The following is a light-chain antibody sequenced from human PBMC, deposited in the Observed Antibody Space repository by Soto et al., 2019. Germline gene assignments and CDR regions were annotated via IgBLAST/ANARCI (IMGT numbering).Light chain of an antibody. J-gene: IGLJ3*02. V-gene: IGLV2-23*01. CDR1: ASDVRTHKP. CDR2: EGT. CDR3: CSYAGTWV. Sequence: QSAPTQPASVSGSPGQSITIPCRGTASDVRTHKPVSWYQQHPGKAPKLIIYEGTKRPSGVSDRFSASKSGNTASLTISGLQTEDEAHYYCCSYAGTWVFGRGTQLTVL.